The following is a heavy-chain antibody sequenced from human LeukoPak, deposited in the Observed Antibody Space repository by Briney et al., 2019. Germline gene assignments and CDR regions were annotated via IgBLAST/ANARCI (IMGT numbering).Heavy chain of an antibody. J-gene: IGHJ3*02. CDR3: ARGRRGRQAFDM. D-gene: IGHD1-14*01. CDR2: INHSGST. Sequence: SETLSLTCAVYGGSFSGYYWSWIRQPPGKGLEWIGEINHSGSTNYNPSLKSRVTISVDTSKNQFSLKLSSVTAADTAVYYCARGRRGRQAFDMWGQGTMVTVSS. V-gene: IGHV4-34*01. CDR1: GGSFSGYY.